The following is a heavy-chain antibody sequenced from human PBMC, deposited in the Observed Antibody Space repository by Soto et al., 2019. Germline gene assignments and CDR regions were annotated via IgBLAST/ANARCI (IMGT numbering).Heavy chain of an antibody. Sequence: GGSLRLSCAASGFTFSSYSMNWVRQAPGKGLEWVSSISSSSSYIYYADSVKGRFTISRDNAKNSLYLQMNSLRAEDTAVYYCARDWGGSTYYDFWSGTHDAFDIWGQGTMVTVSS. CDR2: ISSSSSYI. V-gene: IGHV3-21*01. CDR3: ARDWGGSTYYDFWSGTHDAFDI. J-gene: IGHJ3*02. D-gene: IGHD3-3*01. CDR1: GFTFSSYS.